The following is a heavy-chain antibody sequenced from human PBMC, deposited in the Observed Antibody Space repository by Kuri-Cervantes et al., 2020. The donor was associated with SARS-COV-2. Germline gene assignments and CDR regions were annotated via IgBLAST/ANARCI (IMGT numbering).Heavy chain of an antibody. CDR1: GGSISGYY. Sequence: CTVSGGSISGYYWSWIRQPPGQGLEWLGYIYYSGSTKYNPSLESRVTISLDTSRNQFSLKLSSVTAADSAVYYCARSGYYSRGVTYYYMDVWDKGTTVTVSS. J-gene: IGHJ6*03. CDR3: ARSGYYSRGVTYYYMDV. V-gene: IGHV4-59*12. CDR2: IYYSGST. D-gene: IGHD3-22*01.